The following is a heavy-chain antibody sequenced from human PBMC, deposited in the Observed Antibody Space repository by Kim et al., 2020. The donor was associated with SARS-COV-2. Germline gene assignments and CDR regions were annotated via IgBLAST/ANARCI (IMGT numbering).Heavy chain of an antibody. D-gene: IGHD3-10*01. J-gene: IGHJ6*02. CDR1: GYTFTSYD. Sequence: ASVKVSCKASGYTFTSYDINWVRQATGQGLEWMGWMNPNSGNTGYAQKFQGRVTITADKSTSTAYMELSSLRSEDTAVYYCASQITMVRGVITNYGMDVWGQGTTVTVSS. V-gene: IGHV1-8*01. CDR2: MNPNSGNT. CDR3: ASQITMVRGVITNYGMDV.